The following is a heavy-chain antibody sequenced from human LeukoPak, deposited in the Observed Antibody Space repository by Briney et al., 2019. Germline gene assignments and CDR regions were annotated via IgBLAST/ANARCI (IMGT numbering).Heavy chain of an antibody. V-gene: IGHV3-30*18. CDR2: ISYDGSNK. Sequence: GGSLRLSCAASGFTFSSYGMDWVRQAPGKGLEWVAVISYDGSNKYYADSVKGRFTISRDNSKNKLYLQMNSLRAEDTAVYYCAKDLSFVVHYYYGMDVWGQGTTVTVSS. CDR3: AKDLSFVVHYYYGMDV. J-gene: IGHJ6*02. CDR1: GFTFSSYG. D-gene: IGHD2-2*01.